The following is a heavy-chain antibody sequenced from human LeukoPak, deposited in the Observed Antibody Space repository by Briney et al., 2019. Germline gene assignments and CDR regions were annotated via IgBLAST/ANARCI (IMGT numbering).Heavy chain of an antibody. Sequence: GGSLRLSCAASGFTFSSYGMHWVRQAPGKGLEWVAFIRYDGSNKYYADSVKGRFTISRDNSKNTLYLQMNSLRAEDSATYYCAKDSSGIVVARAAYYMDVWGKGTTVTISS. D-gene: IGHD3-22*01. CDR3: AKDSSGIVVARAAYYMDV. J-gene: IGHJ6*03. CDR1: GFTFSSYG. CDR2: IRYDGSNK. V-gene: IGHV3-30*02.